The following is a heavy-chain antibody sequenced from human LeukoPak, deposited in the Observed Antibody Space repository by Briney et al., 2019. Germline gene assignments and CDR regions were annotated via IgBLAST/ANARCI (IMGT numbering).Heavy chain of an antibody. CDR2: ISGSGGST. CDR3: AKDVSGWDYYFDY. CDR1: GFTFSIYA. V-gene: IGHV3-23*01. Sequence: GGSLRLSCAASGFTFSIYAMSWVRQAPGKGLEWVSAISGSGGSTYYADSVKGRFTISRDNSKNTLYLQMNSLRAEDTAVYYCAKDVSGWDYYFDYWGQGTLVTVSS. J-gene: IGHJ4*02. D-gene: IGHD6-19*01.